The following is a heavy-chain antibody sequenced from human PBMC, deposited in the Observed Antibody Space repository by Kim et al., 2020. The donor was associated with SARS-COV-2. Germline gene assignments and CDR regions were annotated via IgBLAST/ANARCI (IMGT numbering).Heavy chain of an antibody. J-gene: IGHJ4*02. CDR2: ISYDGSNK. Sequence: GGSLRLSCAASGFTFSSYAMHWVRQAPGKGLEWVAVISYDGSNKYYADSVKGRFTISRDNSKNTLYLQMNSLRAEDTAVYYCARLYYSSGWYEPPGYWGQGTLVTVSS. D-gene: IGHD6-19*01. V-gene: IGHV3-30-3*01. CDR1: GFTFSSYA. CDR3: ARLYYSSGWYEPPGY.